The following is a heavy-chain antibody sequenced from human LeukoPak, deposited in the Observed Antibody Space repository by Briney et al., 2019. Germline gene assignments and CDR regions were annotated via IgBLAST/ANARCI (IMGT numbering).Heavy chain of an antibody. Sequence: QPGGSLRLSCAASGFIFSSYAMQWVRQAPGKELECISAITGSGGGTFYADSVKGRFTISRDNSKNTLFLQMDSLKAEDMAVYYCVRGGQSTNCFDYWGQGILVTVSS. D-gene: IGHD1-1*01. CDR2: ITGSGGGT. CDR1: GFIFSSYA. J-gene: IGHJ4*02. V-gene: IGHV3-64*02. CDR3: VRGGQSTNCFDY.